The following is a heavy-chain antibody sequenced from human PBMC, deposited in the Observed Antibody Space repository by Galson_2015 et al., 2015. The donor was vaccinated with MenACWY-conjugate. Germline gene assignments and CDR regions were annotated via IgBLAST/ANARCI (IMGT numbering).Heavy chain of an antibody. J-gene: IGHJ6*02. CDR2: ISGSGGTT. D-gene: IGHD3-22*01. Sequence: SLRLSCAVSGFTFSKFPMSWVRQAPGKGPEWVSGISGSGGTTNYAHSVKGRFTVSRDNSKNMLSLQMNSLRAEDTAVYYCAKDLPGDSEDDHYGMDDWGQGTTVTVSS. CDR3: AKDLPGDSEDDHYGMDD. CDR1: GFTFSKFP. V-gene: IGHV3-23*01.